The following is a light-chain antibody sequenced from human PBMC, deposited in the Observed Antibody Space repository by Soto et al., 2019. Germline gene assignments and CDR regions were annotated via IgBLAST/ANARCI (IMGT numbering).Light chain of an antibody. Sequence: HSVLTQPPSVSGAPGQRVTISCTGSSSNIGAGYDVHWYQQLPGTAPKLLIYGNSNRPSGVPDRFSGSKSGTTASLAITGLQAEDEAEYYCQSYDSSLSGSRVFGSGTKLNVL. CDR3: QSYDSSLSGSRV. CDR2: GNS. CDR1: SSNIGAGYD. V-gene: IGLV1-40*01. J-gene: IGLJ1*01.